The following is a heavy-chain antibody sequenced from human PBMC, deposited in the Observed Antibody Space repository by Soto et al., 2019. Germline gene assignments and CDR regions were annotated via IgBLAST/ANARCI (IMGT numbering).Heavy chain of an antibody. CDR1: GYIFTDYH. Sequence: ASVKFSCKTSGYIFTDYHVHWVRQAPGQGLEWMGRISPRNGDTHYAQKFQDRVTMTRDTSTSTVYMEMKTLRSDDTAIFFCARNKLTSGIDYFDSWGQGTLVTVSS. J-gene: IGHJ4*02. CDR2: ISPRNGDT. V-gene: IGHV1-2*06. CDR3: ARNKLTSGIDYFDS. D-gene: IGHD5-12*01.